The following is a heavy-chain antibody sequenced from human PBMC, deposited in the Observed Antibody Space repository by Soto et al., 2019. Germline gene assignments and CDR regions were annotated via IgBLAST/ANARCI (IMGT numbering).Heavy chain of an antibody. CDR1: GFSFNDNW. CDR2: LKSDGRDT. CDR3: VRAMPVPIRGGYYYYSVLDA. J-gene: IGHJ6*02. V-gene: IGHV3-74*01. Sequence: GGSLRLSCAASGFSFNDNWMHWVRQVPGKGLMWVSRLKSDGRDTIYADSVKGRFTVSRDSAKNTLYLQMNSLRVEDTAVYYCVRAMPVPIRGGYYYYSVLDAWGPGTTLTVSS. D-gene: IGHD2-2*01.